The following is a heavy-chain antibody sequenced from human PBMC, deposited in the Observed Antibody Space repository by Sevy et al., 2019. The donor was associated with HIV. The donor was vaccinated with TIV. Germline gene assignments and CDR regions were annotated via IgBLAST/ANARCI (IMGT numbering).Heavy chain of an antibody. CDR2: IIPIFGTA. Sequence: ASVKVSCKASGGTFSSYAISWVRQAPGQGLEWMGGIIPIFGTANYAQMFQGRVTITADESTSTAYMELSSLRSEDTAVYYCAREGFSSYAFDIWGQGTMVTVSS. J-gene: IGHJ3*02. D-gene: IGHD2-15*01. CDR3: AREGFSSYAFDI. CDR1: GGTFSSYA. V-gene: IGHV1-69*13.